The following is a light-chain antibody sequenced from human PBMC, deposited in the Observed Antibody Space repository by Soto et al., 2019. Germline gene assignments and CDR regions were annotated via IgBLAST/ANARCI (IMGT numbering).Light chain of an antibody. CDR2: DVS. Sequence: QSVLTQPASVSGSPGQSNTISCTGTSSDVGGYNYVSWYQQHPGKAPKLMIYDVSNRPSGVSNRFSGSKSGNTASLTISGLQAEDEADYYCSSYTSSSPRVFGTGTKVTVL. CDR3: SSYTSSSPRV. CDR1: SSDVGGYNY. V-gene: IGLV2-14*01. J-gene: IGLJ1*01.